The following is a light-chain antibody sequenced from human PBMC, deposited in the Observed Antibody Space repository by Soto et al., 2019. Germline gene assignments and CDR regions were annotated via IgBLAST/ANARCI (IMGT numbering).Light chain of an antibody. V-gene: IGLV1-40*01. CDR1: SSNIGAGYD. J-gene: IGLJ1*01. Sequence: QSALTQPPSVSXAPGQRVTISCTGSSSNIGAGYDVHWYQQLPGTAPTLLISGNNNRPSGVPDRLSGSKSGTSASLAITGLRAEDEADYFCQSYDSSLSGYVFGTGTKVTVL. CDR3: QSYDSSLSGYV. CDR2: GNN.